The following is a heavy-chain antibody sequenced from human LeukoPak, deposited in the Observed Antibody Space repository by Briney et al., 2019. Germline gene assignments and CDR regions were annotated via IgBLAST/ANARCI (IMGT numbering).Heavy chain of an antibody. V-gene: IGHV3-21*01. CDR2: ISSSSSYI. D-gene: IGHD1-26*01. Sequence: GGSLRLSCAASGFTFSSYSMNWVRQAPGKGLEWVSSISSSSSYIYYADSVKGRFTISRDNAKNSLYLQMNSLRAEDTAVYYCAQGGDAYSGSYYGLDYWGQGTLVTVSS. CDR1: GFTFSSYS. J-gene: IGHJ4*02. CDR3: AQGGDAYSGSYYGLDY.